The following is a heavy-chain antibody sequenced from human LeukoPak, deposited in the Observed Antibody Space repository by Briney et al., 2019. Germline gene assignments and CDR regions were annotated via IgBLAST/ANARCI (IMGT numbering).Heavy chain of an antibody. CDR2: ISGSGYST. D-gene: IGHD4-11*01. V-gene: IGHV3-23*01. CDR1: GFTFSSYA. J-gene: IGHJ4*02. CDR3: AKGHDYSNYFDY. Sequence: GGSLRLSCAASGFTFSSYAMSWVRQAPGKGLEWVSAISGSGYSTYSADSVKGRFTISRDNSKNTLYLQMNSLRAEDTAVYYCAKGHDYSNYFDYWGQGTLVTVSS.